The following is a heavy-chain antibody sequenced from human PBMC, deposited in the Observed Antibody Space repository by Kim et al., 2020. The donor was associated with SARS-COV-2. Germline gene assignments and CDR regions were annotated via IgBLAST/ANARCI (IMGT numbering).Heavy chain of an antibody. CDR2: GST. J-gene: IGHJ4*02. D-gene: IGHD1-26*01. Sequence: GSTTYNPSLKSRVTIAVDTSKNQFSLKLSSVAAADTAVYYCARGGGSYPYCGQGTLVTVSS. V-gene: IGHV4-59*09. CDR3: ARGGGSYPY.